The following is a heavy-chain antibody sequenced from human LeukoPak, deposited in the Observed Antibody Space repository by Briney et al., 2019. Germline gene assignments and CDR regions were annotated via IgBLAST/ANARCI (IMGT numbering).Heavy chain of an antibody. Sequence: SETLSLTCTVSGYSISGGYYWGWIRQPPGKGLEWIGSIYHSGSTYYNPSLESRVTISVDTSKNQFSLKLSSVTAADTAVYYCAREERPGFDYWGQGTLVTVSS. CDR1: GYSISGGYY. J-gene: IGHJ4*02. CDR3: AREERPGFDY. V-gene: IGHV4-38-2*02. CDR2: IYHSGST. D-gene: IGHD1-1*01.